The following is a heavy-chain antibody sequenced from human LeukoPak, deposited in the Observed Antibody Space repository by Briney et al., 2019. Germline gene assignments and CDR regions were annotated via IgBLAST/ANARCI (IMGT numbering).Heavy chain of an antibody. CDR2: INHSGST. CDR3: ARTFDESTRNYYYCYYMDV. V-gene: IGHV4-34*01. Sequence: SETLSLTCAVYGGSFSGYYWSWIRQPPGKGLEWIGEINHSGSTNYNPSLKSRVTISVDTSKNQFSLKLSSVTAADTAVYYCARTFDESTRNYYYCYYMDVWGKGTTVTVSS. J-gene: IGHJ6*03. CDR1: GGSFSGYY.